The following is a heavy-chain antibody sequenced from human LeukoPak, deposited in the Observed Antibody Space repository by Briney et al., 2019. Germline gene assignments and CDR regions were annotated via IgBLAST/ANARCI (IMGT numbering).Heavy chain of an antibody. D-gene: IGHD3-22*01. J-gene: IGHJ3*02. CDR3: ARDYYDSSGPPGEPPTTNAFDI. V-gene: IGHV1-18*01. CDR2: ISAYNGNT. Sequence: GASVKVSCKASGYTFTSYDINWVRQATGQGLEWMGWISAYNGNTNYAQKLQGRVTMTTDTSTSTAYMELRSLRSDDTAVYYCARDYYDSSGPPGEPPTTNAFDIWGRGTMVTVSS. CDR1: GYTFTSYD.